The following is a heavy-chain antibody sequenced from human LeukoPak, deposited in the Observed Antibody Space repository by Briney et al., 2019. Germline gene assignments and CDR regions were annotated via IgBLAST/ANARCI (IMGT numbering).Heavy chain of an antibody. V-gene: IGHV3-72*01. Sequence: GGSLRLSCAVSGFTFSDYYMDWVRQAPEKGLEWVGRSRNRANSYTTEYAASVEGRFTISRDDSKNSLYLQMNSLKTEDTAVYYCARDSRRVGATGGSDYWGQGTLVTVSS. CDR2: SRNRANSYTT. J-gene: IGHJ4*02. D-gene: IGHD1-26*01. CDR3: ARDSRRVGATGGSDY. CDR1: GFTFSDYY.